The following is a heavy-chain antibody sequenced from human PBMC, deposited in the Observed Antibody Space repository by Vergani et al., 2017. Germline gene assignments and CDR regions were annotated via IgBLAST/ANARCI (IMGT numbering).Heavy chain of an antibody. Sequence: EVQLVESGGGVVQPGGSLRLSCAASGFTFDDYAMHWVRQAPGKGLEWVSLISGDGGSTYYADSVKGRFTISRDNAKNSLYLQMNSLRAEDTAVYYCASGSDTNFDYWGQGTLVTVSS. V-gene: IGHV3-43*02. J-gene: IGHJ4*02. CDR2: ISGDGGST. CDR3: ASGSDTNFDY. D-gene: IGHD2-21*01. CDR1: GFTFDDYA.